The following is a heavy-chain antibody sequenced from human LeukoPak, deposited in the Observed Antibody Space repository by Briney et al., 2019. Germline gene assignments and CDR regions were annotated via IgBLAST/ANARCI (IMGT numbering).Heavy chain of an antibody. CDR2: IYPADSDT. CDR3: ARRRGDGYNSPFDY. Sequence: GESLKISCKGSGYSFPDYWIDWVRQMPGQGLEWMGIIYPADSDTRYSPSFQGQVTISADKSINTAYLQWSTLKASDTATYYCARRRGDGYNSPFDYWGQGTLVAVPS. CDR1: GYSFPDYW. D-gene: IGHD5-24*01. J-gene: IGHJ4*02. V-gene: IGHV5-51*01.